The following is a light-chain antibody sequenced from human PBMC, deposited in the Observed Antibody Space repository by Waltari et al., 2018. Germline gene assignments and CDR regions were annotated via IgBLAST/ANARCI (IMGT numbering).Light chain of an antibody. CDR1: QSISKY. CDR2: DAA. V-gene: IGKV3-20*01. Sequence: CRASQSISKYLAWYQQKPGQAPRLLIYDAASRATGIPDGFSGSGSGTDFSLTISRLEPEDSAVYYCQKYGTLPATFGQGTKVEIK. J-gene: IGKJ1*01. CDR3: QKYGTLPAT.